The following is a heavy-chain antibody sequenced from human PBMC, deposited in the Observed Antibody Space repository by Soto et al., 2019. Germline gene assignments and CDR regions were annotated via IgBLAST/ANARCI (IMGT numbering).Heavy chain of an antibody. CDR1: GGTFSSYA. V-gene: IGHV1-69*13. CDR2: IIPIFGTA. CDR3: ARDRTTVTGYGMDV. J-gene: IGHJ6*02. D-gene: IGHD4-17*01. Sequence: GASVKVSCKASGGTFSSYAISWVRQAPGQGLEWMGGIIPIFGTANYAQKFQGRVTITADESTSTAYMELSSLRSGDTAVYYCARDRTTVTGYGMDVWGQGTTVTVSS.